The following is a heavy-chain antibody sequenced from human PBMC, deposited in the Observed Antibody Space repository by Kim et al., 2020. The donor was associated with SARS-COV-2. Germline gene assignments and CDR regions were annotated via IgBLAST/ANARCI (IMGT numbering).Heavy chain of an antibody. Sequence: GGSLRLSCAASGFTVRNTYMGWVRQAPGKGLEWVSLIISDGSNKYYADSLNGCSTTSSDTYKTSYLLQINSLTAEDTAFYYSATGYYISSAQYF. CDR3: ATGYYISSAQYF. D-gene: IGHD3-22*01. V-gene: IGHV3-53*01. CDR1: GFTVRNTY. J-gene: IGHJ1*01. CDR2: IISDGSNK.